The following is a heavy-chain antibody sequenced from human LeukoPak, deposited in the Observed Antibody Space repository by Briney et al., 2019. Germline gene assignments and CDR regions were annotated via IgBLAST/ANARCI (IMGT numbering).Heavy chain of an antibody. CDR2: IIPILGIA. CDR3: ASHRPYYYDSGGFYPKTNLDY. J-gene: IGHJ4*02. V-gene: IGHV1-69*04. Sequence: SVKVSCKASGGTFSSYAISWVRQAPGQGLEWMGRIIPILGIANYAQKFQGRVTITADKSTSTAYMELSSLRSEDTAVYYCASHRPYYYDSGGFYPKTNLDYWGKEPLVTV. CDR1: GGTFSSYA. D-gene: IGHD3-22*01.